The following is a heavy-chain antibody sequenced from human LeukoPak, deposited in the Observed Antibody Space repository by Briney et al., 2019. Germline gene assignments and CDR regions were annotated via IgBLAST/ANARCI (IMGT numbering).Heavy chain of an antibody. V-gene: IGHV4-59*08. CDR3: ARLVYYDSSGDSDY. CDR2: IYYSGST. D-gene: IGHD3-22*01. Sequence: SETLPLTFTVSGGSISSYYWSWIRQPPGKGLEWIGYIYYSGSTNYNPSLKSRVTISVDTSKNQFSLKLSSVTAADTAVYYCARLVYYDSSGDSDYWGQGTLVTVSS. CDR1: GGSISSYY. J-gene: IGHJ4*02.